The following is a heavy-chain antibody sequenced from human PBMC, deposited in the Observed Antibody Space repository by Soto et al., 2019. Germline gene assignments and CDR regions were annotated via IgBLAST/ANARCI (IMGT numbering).Heavy chain of an antibody. D-gene: IGHD3-9*01. Sequence: GGSLRLSCAGSGFTPTTTPLSWVRQPPGKGLEWVATVSGAASHTYYVDSVRGRFFISRDNSKNTVTLQMNNLTVDDTAVYYCASSFRYFDNWGQGTRVTVSS. CDR2: VSGAASHT. V-gene: IGHV3-23*01. CDR1: GFTPTTTP. J-gene: IGHJ4*02. CDR3: ASSFRYFDN.